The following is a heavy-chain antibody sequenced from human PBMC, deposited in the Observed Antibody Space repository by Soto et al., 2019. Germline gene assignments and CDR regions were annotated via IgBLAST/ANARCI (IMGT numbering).Heavy chain of an antibody. J-gene: IGHJ4*02. D-gene: IGHD3-9*01. CDR1: GFTFSSYA. V-gene: IGHV3-64*01. CDR2: ISSNGGST. CDR3: ARDHYDILTFFDY. Sequence: GGSLRLSCAASGFTFSSYAMHWVRQAPGKGLEYVSAISSNGGSTYYANSVKGRFTISRDNSKNTLYLQMGSLRAEDMAVYYCARDHYDILTFFDYWGQGTLVTVSS.